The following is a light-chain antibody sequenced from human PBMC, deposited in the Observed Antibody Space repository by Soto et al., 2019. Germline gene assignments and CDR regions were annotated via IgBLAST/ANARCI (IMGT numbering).Light chain of an antibody. Sequence: EIVMTQSPATLSVSPGERATLSCRASQSGNGNLAWYQQKPGQAPSLLIYGASTRATGIPARFSGRGSGTEFTLSISSLQSEDFAVYSCQQYNNWPPAFGQGTKVEIK. CDR2: GAS. V-gene: IGKV3-15*01. CDR1: QSGNGN. J-gene: IGKJ1*01. CDR3: QQYNNWPPA.